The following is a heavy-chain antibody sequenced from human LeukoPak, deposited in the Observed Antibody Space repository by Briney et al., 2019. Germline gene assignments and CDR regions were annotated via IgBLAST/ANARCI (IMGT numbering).Heavy chain of an antibody. CDR3: ARPGYYGDYSFDF. CDR1: GYSFTSYW. J-gene: IGHJ4*02. Sequence: GESLKISCKGSGYSFTSYWIGWVRQMPGKGLEWMGIIYPRGSDTRYSPSFQGQVTISADKSISTAYLQWSSLKASDTAMYYCARPGYYGDYSFDFWGQGTLVTVSS. CDR2: IYPRGSDT. D-gene: IGHD4-17*01. V-gene: IGHV5-51*01.